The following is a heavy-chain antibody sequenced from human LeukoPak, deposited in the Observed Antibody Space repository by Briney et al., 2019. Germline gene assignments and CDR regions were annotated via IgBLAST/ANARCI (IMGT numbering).Heavy chain of an antibody. J-gene: IGHJ4*02. D-gene: IGHD3-10*01. V-gene: IGHV4-39*01. CDR2: IYYSGST. CDR3: ARYYGSGSKTVRAIDY. Sequence: PSETLSLTCTVSGGSVISSSDLWVWIRQPPGKGLEWIGAIYYSGSTYYDPSLKSRINISIDTSKNQFFLRVTSVTAADTAVYYCARYYGSGSKTVRAIDYWGQGTLVIVSS. CDR1: GGSVISSSDL.